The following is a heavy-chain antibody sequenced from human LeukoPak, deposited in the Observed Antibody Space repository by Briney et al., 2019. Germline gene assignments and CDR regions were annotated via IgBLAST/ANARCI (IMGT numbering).Heavy chain of an antibody. CDR3: AKKIDSGSYPLDY. V-gene: IGHV3-23*01. CDR2: ISGSGETT. Sequence: GGSLRLSCAASGFTFDDYAMHWVRQAPGKGLEWVSVISGSGETTFYADSVRGRFTISRGNSKSTLYLQMTSLRAEDTGVYYCAKKIDSGSYPLDYWGQGTLVTISS. J-gene: IGHJ4*02. CDR1: GFTFDDYA. D-gene: IGHD3-10*01.